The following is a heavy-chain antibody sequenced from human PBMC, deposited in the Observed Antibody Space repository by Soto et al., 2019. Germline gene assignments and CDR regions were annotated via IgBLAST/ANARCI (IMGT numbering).Heavy chain of an antibody. CDR3: TTDTPAWDDPYGMDV. V-gene: IGHV3-33*03. D-gene: IGHD1-1*01. CDR1: GFSFSSYG. CDR2: IWYDGSNK. J-gene: IGHJ6*02. Sequence: AGGSLRLSCAASGFSFSSYGMHWVRQAPGKGLDWVAVIWYDGSNKYYAESVKGRFTISRDNSKNTLYVQMNSLTVEDTAVYYCTTDTPAWDDPYGMDVWGQGTTVTVSS.